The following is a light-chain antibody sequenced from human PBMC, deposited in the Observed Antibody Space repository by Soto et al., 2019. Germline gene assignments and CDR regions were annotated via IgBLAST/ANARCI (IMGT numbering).Light chain of an antibody. Sequence: QSVLTQPPSASGTPGQRVTISCSGSSSNIESNYVYWYQQLPGTAPRLLIYRNNQRPSGDPDRFSGSKSGTSASLAISALRSEDEADYYCTVWDDSLRGRLFGGGTKLTVL. J-gene: IGLJ2*01. CDR1: SSNIESNY. CDR3: TVWDDSLRGRL. V-gene: IGLV1-47*01. CDR2: RNN.